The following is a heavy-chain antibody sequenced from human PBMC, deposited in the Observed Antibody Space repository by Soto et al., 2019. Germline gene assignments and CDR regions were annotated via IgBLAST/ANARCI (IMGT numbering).Heavy chain of an antibody. D-gene: IGHD6-19*01. Sequence: GGSLRLSCTASGFTFGDYAMSWFRQAPGKGLEWVGFIRSKAYGGTTEYAASVKGRFTISRDDSKSIAYLQMNSLKTEDTAVYYCTRDFPSSGWDPQLDAFDIWGQGTMVTVSS. CDR2: IRSKAYGGTT. CDR1: GFTFGDYA. V-gene: IGHV3-49*03. CDR3: TRDFPSSGWDPQLDAFDI. J-gene: IGHJ3*02.